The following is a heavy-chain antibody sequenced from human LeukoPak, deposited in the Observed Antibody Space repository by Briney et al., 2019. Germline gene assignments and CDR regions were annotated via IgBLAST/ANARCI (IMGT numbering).Heavy chain of an antibody. CDR1: GFTFSDYY. Sequence: GGSLRLSCAASGFTFSDYYMGWIRQAPGKGLECVSYIHFSGSDIYYADSVRGRFTISRDNARNSLYLQMNSLRAEDTAVYYCARDVVAAGLFFDYWGQGTPVTVSS. V-gene: IGHV3-11*01. CDR3: ARDVVAAGLFFDY. D-gene: IGHD1-26*01. CDR2: IHFSGSDI. J-gene: IGHJ4*02.